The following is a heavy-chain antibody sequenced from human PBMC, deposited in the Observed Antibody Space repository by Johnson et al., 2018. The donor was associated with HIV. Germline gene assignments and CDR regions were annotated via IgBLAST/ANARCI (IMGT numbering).Heavy chain of an antibody. Sequence: EVQLVESGGGVVRPGGSLRLSCAASGFMFDDYGMSWVRQAPGKGLEWVSGINWSGGSTDYAESVRGRFPISRDNAKNSLYLQMNSLRAEDTALYYCARDPRSWYDDAFDIWGQWTMVTVSS. CDR3: ARDPRSWYDDAFDI. V-gene: IGHV3-20*04. CDR2: INWSGGST. CDR1: GFMFDDYG. J-gene: IGHJ3*02. D-gene: IGHD6-13*01.